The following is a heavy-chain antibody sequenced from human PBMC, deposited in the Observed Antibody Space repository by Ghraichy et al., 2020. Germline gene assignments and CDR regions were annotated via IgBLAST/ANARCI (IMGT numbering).Heavy chain of an antibody. V-gene: IGHV3-11*06. CDR1: GFTFSDYY. CDR3: ARDPGRVPAANNWFDP. Sequence: GGSLRLSCAASGFTFSDYYMSWIRQAPGKGLEWVSYISSSSYTNYADSVKGRFTISRDNAKNSLYLQMNSLRAEDTAVYYCARDPGRVPAANNWFDPWGQGTLVTVSS. D-gene: IGHD2-2*01. J-gene: IGHJ5*02. CDR2: ISSSSYT.